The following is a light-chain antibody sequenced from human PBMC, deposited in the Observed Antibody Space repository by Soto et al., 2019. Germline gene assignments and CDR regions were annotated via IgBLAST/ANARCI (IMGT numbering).Light chain of an antibody. V-gene: IGKV3-15*01. CDR3: QQYFNWPPLT. CDR1: QSVSSN. J-gene: IGKJ4*01. CDR2: GAS. Sequence: EIVLTQSPDTLSVSPGERATLSCRASQSVSSNLAWYQQKPGQAPRLLMFGASTRATNIPARFSGSGSGTEFTLTISSLQSEDFAVYYCQQYFNWPPLTFGGGTKVEIK.